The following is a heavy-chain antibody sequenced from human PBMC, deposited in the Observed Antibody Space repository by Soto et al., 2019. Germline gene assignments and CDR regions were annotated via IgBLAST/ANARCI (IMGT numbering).Heavy chain of an antibody. Sequence: QVQLVQSGTEVKKPGASVKVSCKASGYTFTNYGFSWMRQAPGQGLEWMGWISANNGDTNYAQKLQGRVTMTTDTTPKPAQGEPGSLTSGDTALYFCARHKGSVEVAAAYFFDLWGPGTLGTRSS. CDR2: ISANNGDT. V-gene: IGHV1-18*01. CDR1: GYTFTNYG. CDR3: ARHKGSVEVAAAYFFDL. J-gene: IGHJ4*02. D-gene: IGHD6-19*01.